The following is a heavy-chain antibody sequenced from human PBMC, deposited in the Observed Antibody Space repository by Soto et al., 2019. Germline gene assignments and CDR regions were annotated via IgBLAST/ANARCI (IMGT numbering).Heavy chain of an antibody. J-gene: IGHJ3*02. Sequence: TLSLTCAVYGGSFSGYYWSWIRQPPGKGLEWIGEINHSGSTNYNPSLKSRVTISVDTSKNQFSPKLSSVTAADTAVYYCATSDGDYGGYYAFDIWGQGTMVTVSS. V-gene: IGHV4-34*09. CDR2: INHSGST. D-gene: IGHD4-17*01. CDR3: ATSDGDYGGYYAFDI. CDR1: GGSFSGYY.